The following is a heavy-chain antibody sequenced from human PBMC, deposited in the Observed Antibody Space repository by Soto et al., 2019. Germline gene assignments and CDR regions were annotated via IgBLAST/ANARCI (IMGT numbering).Heavy chain of an antibody. CDR1: GYSISSSNW. J-gene: IGHJ4*02. V-gene: IGHV4-28*01. D-gene: IGHD1-26*01. CDR2: IYYSGTT. CDR3: ARREIQGPIDY. Sequence: QVQLQESGPGLVKPSDTLSLTCAVSGYSISSSNWWGWIRQPPGKGLEWIGYIYYSGTTYYNPSLKSRVTMSVDTAKNQFSLKLTSVTAVDTVVYYCARREIQGPIDYWGQGTLVTVSS.